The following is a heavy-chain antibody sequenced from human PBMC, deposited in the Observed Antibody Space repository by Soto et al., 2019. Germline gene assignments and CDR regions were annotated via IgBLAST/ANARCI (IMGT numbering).Heavy chain of an antibody. D-gene: IGHD1-1*01. V-gene: IGHV4-31*03. CDR2: IYYSGST. J-gene: IGHJ4*02. Sequence: SETLSLTCTVSGGSISSGGYYWSWIRQHPGKGLEWIGYIYYSGSTYYNPSLKSRVTISVDTSKNQFSLKLSSVTAADTAVYYFARDNGIRYLFDYWGRGTLVTVSS. CDR1: GGSISSGGYY. CDR3: ARDNGIRYLFDY.